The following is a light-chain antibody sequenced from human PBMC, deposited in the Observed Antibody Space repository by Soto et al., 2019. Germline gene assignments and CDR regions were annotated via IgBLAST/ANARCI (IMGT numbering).Light chain of an antibody. CDR3: HQYNVWPPGLT. CDR2: GAS. J-gene: IGKJ4*01. CDR1: QSAGSN. V-gene: IGKV3-15*01. Sequence: ETVMTQSPATLSVSPGEGVTLSCRASQSAGSNLAWYQQKPGQAPRLLIYGASTRATGIAPRYSCSGSGTEFTLTISSLQSEDFALYYWHQYNVWPPGLTFGGGTKVEIK.